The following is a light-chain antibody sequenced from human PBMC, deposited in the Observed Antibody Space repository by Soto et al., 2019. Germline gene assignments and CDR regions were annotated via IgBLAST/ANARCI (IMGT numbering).Light chain of an antibody. V-gene: IGLV2-14*01. J-gene: IGLJ1*01. CDR3: SSYTISTTLV. CDR2: DVS. CDR1: SSDVGGYNY. Sequence: QSALTQPASVSGSPGQSITISCTGTSSDVGGYNYVSWYQQYPGKAPKLMIYDVSNRPSGVSNRFSGSKSGNTASLTISGLQAEDEADYSCSSYTISTTLVFGSGTKVTV.